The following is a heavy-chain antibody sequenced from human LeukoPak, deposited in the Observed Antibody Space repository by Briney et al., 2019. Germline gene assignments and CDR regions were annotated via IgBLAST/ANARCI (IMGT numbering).Heavy chain of an antibody. D-gene: IGHD3-10*01. CDR3: AIMSGSYNY. CDR2: IYPGDSDT. J-gene: IGHJ4*02. V-gene: IGHV5-51*01. CDR1: GYSFPQYW. Sequence: GESLKISCKGSGYSFPQYWIGWVRQMPGKGLEWMGIIYPGDSDTTYSPSFQGQVTISVDKSISTTYLQWSSLMSSDTAMYYCAIMSGSYNYWGQGTLVTVSS.